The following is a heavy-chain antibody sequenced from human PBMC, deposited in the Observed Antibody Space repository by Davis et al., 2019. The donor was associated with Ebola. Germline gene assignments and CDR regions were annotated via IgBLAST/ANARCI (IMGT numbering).Heavy chain of an antibody. Sequence: SVKVSCKASGYTFTSYAMHWVRQAPGQGLEWMGGIIPIFGTANYAQKFQGRVTITADESTSTAYMELSSLRSEDTAVYYCARDRGYDFSGMDVWGQGTTVTVSS. D-gene: IGHD3-3*01. V-gene: IGHV1-69*13. CDR2: IIPIFGTA. CDR3: ARDRGYDFSGMDV. J-gene: IGHJ6*02. CDR1: GYTFTSYA.